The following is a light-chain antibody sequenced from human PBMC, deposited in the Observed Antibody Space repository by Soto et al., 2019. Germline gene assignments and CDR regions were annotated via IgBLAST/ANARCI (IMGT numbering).Light chain of an antibody. Sequence: EIVLTQSPGTLSLSPGERATLSCRASQSVSSSHLAWYQQKPGQAPRLLISGASSRATGIPDRFTGSGSGTDFTLTISSLQPEDVATYYCQKYNSAPLTFGGGTKVDI. J-gene: IGKJ4*01. CDR3: QKYNSAPLT. V-gene: IGKV3-20*01. CDR2: GAS. CDR1: QSVSSSH.